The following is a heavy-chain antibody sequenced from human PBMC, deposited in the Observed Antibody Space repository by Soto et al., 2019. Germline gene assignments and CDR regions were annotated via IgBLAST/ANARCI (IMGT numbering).Heavy chain of an antibody. CDR1: GFTFSTYT. Sequence: EVQLLESGGGLVQPGGSLRLSCVASGFTFSTYTMSWVRQDPGKGLEWVSVISGSMGSVADPYYADSVQGRFTIFRDNFKITLYLHMSSLRAEDTAIYYCAKARCTSSTCYVPDSWGQGTLVTGSS. D-gene: IGHD2-8*01. CDR3: AKARCTSSTCYVPDS. CDR2: ISGSMGSVADP. J-gene: IGHJ5*01. V-gene: IGHV3-23*01.